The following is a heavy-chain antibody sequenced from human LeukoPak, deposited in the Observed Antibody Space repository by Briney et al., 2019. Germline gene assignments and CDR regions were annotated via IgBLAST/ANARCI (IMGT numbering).Heavy chain of an antibody. CDR3: AREIFNGFDI. J-gene: IGHJ3*02. CDR2: ISYDGSNK. CDR1: GFTFRSYA. V-gene: IGHV3-30-3*01. Sequence: QPGRSLRLSCAGSGFTFRSYAMHWVRQAPGKGLEWVAVISYDGSNKDYADSVKGRFTISRDNSKNTLFLRMNSLRAEDTAVYYCAREIFNGFDIWGQGTMVTVSS.